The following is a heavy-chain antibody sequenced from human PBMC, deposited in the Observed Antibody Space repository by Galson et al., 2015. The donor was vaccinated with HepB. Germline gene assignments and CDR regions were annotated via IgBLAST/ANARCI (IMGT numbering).Heavy chain of an antibody. CDR3: ARGSFYFDF. V-gene: IGHV4-59*01. J-gene: IGHJ4*02. Sequence: ETLSLTCTVSSGPISFYHWSWIRQPPGKGLEWLGYIYYTGTINYNPSLKNRITISLDMSKNQFSLKLSSVSAADTAVYFCARGSFYFDFWGQGALVAVSS. CDR2: IYYTGTI. CDR1: SGPISFYH.